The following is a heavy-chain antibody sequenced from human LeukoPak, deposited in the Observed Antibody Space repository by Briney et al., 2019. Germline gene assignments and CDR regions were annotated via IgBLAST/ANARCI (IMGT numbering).Heavy chain of an antibody. CDR2: IIPIFGTA. CDR3: ARGDYYGSGSYSFLGYFDY. CDR1: GGTFSNYA. V-gene: IGHV1-69*01. D-gene: IGHD3-10*01. Sequence: SVKVSYKASGGTFSNYAINWVRQAPGQGLEWMGGIIPIFGTANYAQKFQGRVTITADESTSTAYMELSSLRSEDTAVYYCARGDYYGSGSYSFLGYFDYWGQGTLVTVSS. J-gene: IGHJ4*02.